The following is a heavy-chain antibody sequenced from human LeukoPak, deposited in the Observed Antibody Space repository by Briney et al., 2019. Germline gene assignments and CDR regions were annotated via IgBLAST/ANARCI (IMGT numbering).Heavy chain of an antibody. Sequence: PSETLSLTCTVSGVSLSSSGSYWGWVRQPPGRTLEWIGHFYYRGDTDYNPSLNSRVTISVDSSRNQFSLKLSSVTTADTAIYYCARKPNYYGLDVWGQGTTVTVSS. CDR2: FYYRGDT. CDR1: GVSLSSSGSY. J-gene: IGHJ6*02. V-gene: IGHV4-61*08. CDR3: ARKPNYYGLDV.